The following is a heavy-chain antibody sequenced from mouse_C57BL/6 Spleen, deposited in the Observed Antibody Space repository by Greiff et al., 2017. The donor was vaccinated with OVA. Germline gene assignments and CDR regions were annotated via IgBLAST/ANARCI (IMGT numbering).Heavy chain of an antibody. D-gene: IGHD1-1*01. V-gene: IGHV1-80*01. CDR3: ARFGGFTTEPLFAY. J-gene: IGHJ3*01. CDR1: GYAFSSYW. Sequence: VQLQQSGAELVKPGASVKISCKASGYAFSSYWMNWVKQRPGKGLEWIGQIYPGDGDTNYNGKFKGKATLTADKSSSTAYMQLSSLTSEDSAVYFCARFGGFTTEPLFAYWGQGTLVTVSA. CDR2: IYPGDGDT.